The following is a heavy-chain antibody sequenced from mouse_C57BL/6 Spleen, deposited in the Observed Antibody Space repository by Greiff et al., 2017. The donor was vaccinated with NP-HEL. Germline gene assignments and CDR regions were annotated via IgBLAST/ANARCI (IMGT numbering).Heavy chain of an antibody. D-gene: IGHD4-1*01. J-gene: IGHJ2*01. V-gene: IGHV1-61*01. Sequence: VQLQQPGAELVRPGSSVKLSCKASGYTFTSYWMDWVKQRPGQGLEWIGNLYPSDSETHYNQKFKDKATLTVDKSSSTAYMQLSSLTSEDSAVYYCAREGWDLFDYWGQGTTLTVSS. CDR1: GYTFTSYW. CDR3: AREGWDLFDY. CDR2: LYPSDSET.